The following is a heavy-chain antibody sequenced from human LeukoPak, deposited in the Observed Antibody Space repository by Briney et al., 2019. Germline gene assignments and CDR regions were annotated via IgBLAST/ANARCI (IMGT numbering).Heavy chain of an antibody. V-gene: IGHV1-18*01. J-gene: IGHJ2*01. Sequence: ASEKVSCKASGYTFTSYGISWVRQAPGQGLEWMGWISAYNGNTNYAQKLQGRVTMTTDTSTSTAYMELRSLRSDDTAVYYCARVIIAAAGRYWYFDLWGRGTLVTVSS. D-gene: IGHD6-13*01. CDR2: ISAYNGNT. CDR1: GYTFTSYG. CDR3: ARVIIAAAGRYWYFDL.